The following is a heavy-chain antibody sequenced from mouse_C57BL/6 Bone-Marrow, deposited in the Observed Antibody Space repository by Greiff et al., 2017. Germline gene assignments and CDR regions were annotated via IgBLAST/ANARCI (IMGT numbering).Heavy chain of an antibody. CDR2: IDPSDSYT. Sequence: VQLQQSGAELVMPGASVKLSCKASGYTFTSYWMHWVKQRPGQGLEWIGEIDPSDSYTNYNQKFKGKSTLTVDKSSSTAYMQLSSLTSEDSAVYYCAIYYYVYWGQGTTLTVSS. V-gene: IGHV1-69*01. CDR1: GYTFTSYW. J-gene: IGHJ2*01. CDR3: AIYYYVY. D-gene: IGHD1-1*01.